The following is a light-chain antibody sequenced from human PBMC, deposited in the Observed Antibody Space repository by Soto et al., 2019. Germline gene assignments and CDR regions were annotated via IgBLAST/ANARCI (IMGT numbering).Light chain of an antibody. CDR2: GAS. V-gene: IGKV3-20*01. J-gene: IGKJ1*01. CDR1: QTVSITY. CDR3: QQYGSSGT. Sequence: VLPQSPGTLSLSPGESATLSCRASQTVSITYLTWSQQKPGQAPRLLIYGASNRATGIPDRFSGSGSGTDFTLTISRLEPEDFAVYYCQQYGSSGTFGQGTKV.